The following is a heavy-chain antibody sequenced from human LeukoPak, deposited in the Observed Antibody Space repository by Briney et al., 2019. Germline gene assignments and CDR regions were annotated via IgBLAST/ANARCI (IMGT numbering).Heavy chain of an antibody. J-gene: IGHJ4*02. CDR2: IRYDGSNK. CDR1: GFTFSSYG. D-gene: IGHD1-26*01. CDR3: AKDRGATDY. V-gene: IGHV3-30*02. Sequence: GGSLRLSCAASGFTFSSYGMHWVRQAPGKGLGWVAFIRYDGSNKYYAHSVKGRFTISRDNSKNTLYLQMNSLRAEDTAVYYCAKDRGATDYWGQGTLVTVSS.